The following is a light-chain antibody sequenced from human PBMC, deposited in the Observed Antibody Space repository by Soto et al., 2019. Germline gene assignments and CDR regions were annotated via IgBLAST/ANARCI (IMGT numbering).Light chain of an antibody. J-gene: IGKJ1*01. Sequence: DIQMTQSPSSLSASVGDRVTITCRASQSISNYLNWYQQKPGKAPKLLIYAASSLQSGVPSRFSGSGSGTDSTLTISSLQPEDFATYYCQQSYNTPRTFGQGTKVEIK. CDR2: AAS. V-gene: IGKV1-39*01. CDR3: QQSYNTPRT. CDR1: QSISNY.